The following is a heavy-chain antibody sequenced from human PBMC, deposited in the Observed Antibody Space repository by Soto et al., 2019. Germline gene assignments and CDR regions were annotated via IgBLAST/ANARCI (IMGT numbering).Heavy chain of an antibody. J-gene: IGHJ3*02. CDR1: GFSLSTSGVG. D-gene: IGHD3-3*01. CDR2: ISWDDDK. CDR3: AHRSGSDGGADAFDI. V-gene: IGHV2-5*02. Sequence: QITLKESGPTLVKPTQTLTLTCTFSGFSLSTSGVGVGWIRQPPGKALEWLALISWDDDKLYSPSLKSRLTITKDTSKNQVVLTMTHMDPVDTATYYCAHRSGSDGGADAFDIWGQGTMVTVSS.